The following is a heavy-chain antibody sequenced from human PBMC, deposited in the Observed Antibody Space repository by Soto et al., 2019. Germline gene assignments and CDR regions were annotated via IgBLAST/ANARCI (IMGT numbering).Heavy chain of an antibody. V-gene: IGHV1-18*01. CDR1: GYAFTTYG. Sequence: QVHLVQSGAEVKKPGTSVKVSCKGSGYAFTTYGITWVRQAPGQGLEWMGWISAHNGNTNYAQKLQGRVTVTRDTSTSTADMELRSLRSDDPDVYYCARGRYGDYWGQGALVTVSS. CDR3: ARGRYGDY. CDR2: ISAHNGNT. D-gene: IGHD1-1*01. J-gene: IGHJ4*02.